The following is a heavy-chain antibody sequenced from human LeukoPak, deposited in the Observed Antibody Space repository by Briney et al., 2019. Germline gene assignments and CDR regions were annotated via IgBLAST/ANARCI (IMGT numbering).Heavy chain of an antibody. Sequence: GGSLRLSCAASGFTFSSYWMHWVRHAPGKGLVWVSRINSDGSSTSYADSVKGRFTISRDNAKNTLYLQMNSLRAEDTAVYYCARVPRRYSSAGSFDYWGQGTLVTVSS. CDR1: GFTFSSYW. CDR3: ARVPRRYSSAGSFDY. J-gene: IGHJ4*02. CDR2: INSDGSST. D-gene: IGHD6-25*01. V-gene: IGHV3-74*01.